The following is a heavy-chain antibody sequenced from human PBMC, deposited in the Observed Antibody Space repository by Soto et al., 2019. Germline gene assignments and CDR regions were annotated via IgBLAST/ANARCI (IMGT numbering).Heavy chain of an antibody. V-gene: IGHV4-59*01. J-gene: IGHJ4*02. CDR2: FYYRGST. D-gene: IGHD4-17*01. CDR1: GGSISSYY. Sequence: QVQLQESGPGLVKPSETLSLTCTVSGGSISSYYWSWIRQPPGEGLEWIGYFYYRGSTNYNPSLKSRVTISVDTSKTQCSLNPGSVTAAGRAVYYCAKTYGDSRSWGQGTLVTVSS. CDR3: AKTYGDSRS.